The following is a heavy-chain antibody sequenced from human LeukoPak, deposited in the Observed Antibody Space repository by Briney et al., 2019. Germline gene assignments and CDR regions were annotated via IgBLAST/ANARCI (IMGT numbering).Heavy chain of an antibody. CDR1: GYTFSGTGWY. Sequence: GASVKVSCKASGYTFSGTGWYLYWLRQALGQGLECMGWIYPYTGATHYAQKFQGRVAMTRDTSISTAYMELSRLRPDDTAVYYCARDGPAQVVDFDYWGQGTLVTVSS. D-gene: IGHD2-15*01. CDR3: ARDGPAQVVDFDY. J-gene: IGHJ4*02. V-gene: IGHV1-2*02. CDR2: IYPYTGAT.